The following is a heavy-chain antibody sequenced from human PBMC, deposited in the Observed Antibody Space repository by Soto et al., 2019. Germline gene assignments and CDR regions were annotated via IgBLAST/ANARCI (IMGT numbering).Heavy chain of an antibody. J-gene: IGHJ4*02. CDR1: GFTFSSYS. Sequence: GGSLRLSCAASGFTFSSYSMNWVRQAPGKGLEWVSSISSSSSYIYYADSVKGRFTISRDNAKNSLYLQMNSLRAEDTAVYYCASSYYDFWSGYYYDYWGQGTLVTVSS. CDR3: ASSYYDFWSGYYYDY. V-gene: IGHV3-21*01. D-gene: IGHD3-3*01. CDR2: ISSSSSYI.